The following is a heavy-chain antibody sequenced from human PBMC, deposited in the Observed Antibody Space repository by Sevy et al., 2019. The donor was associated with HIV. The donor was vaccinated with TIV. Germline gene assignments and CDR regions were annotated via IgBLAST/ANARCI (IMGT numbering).Heavy chain of an antibody. CDR2: ISGSGGST. CDR3: AKDASSSWTGGTFQH. Sequence: GGSLRLSCAASGFIFSGYVMSWVRQAPGKGLEWVSTISGSGGSTYYADSVKGRFAISGDNSKNTLDLEMNSLRVEDTAVYYCAKDASSSWTGGTFQHWGQGTLVTVSS. J-gene: IGHJ1*01. D-gene: IGHD6-13*01. CDR1: GFIFSGYV. V-gene: IGHV3-23*01.